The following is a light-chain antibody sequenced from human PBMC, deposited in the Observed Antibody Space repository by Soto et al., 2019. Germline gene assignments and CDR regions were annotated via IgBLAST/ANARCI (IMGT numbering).Light chain of an antibody. V-gene: IGKV3-11*01. J-gene: IGKJ1*01. CDR3: QQRRNWPRT. CDR2: DAS. CDR1: QSVSSY. Sequence: EIVLTQSPATLSLSPGERATLSCRASQSVSSYLAWYQQKPGQAPRLLIYDASNRATGIPARFSGSGSGTDFTLTISSLEPEDFAFYYCQQRRNWPRTFGQGTKVEIK.